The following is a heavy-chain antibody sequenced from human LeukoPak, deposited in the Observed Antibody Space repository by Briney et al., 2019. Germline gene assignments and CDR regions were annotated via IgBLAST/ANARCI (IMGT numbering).Heavy chain of an antibody. V-gene: IGHV3-33*06. Sequence: GGSLRLPCAASGFTFSSYGMHWVRQAPGKGLEWVAVIWYDGSNKYYADSVKGRFAISRDNSKNTLYLQMNSLRAEDTAVYYCAKESIWANYYDSSGYFDYWGQGTLVTVSS. CDR2: IWYDGSNK. CDR1: GFTFSSYG. J-gene: IGHJ4*02. D-gene: IGHD3-22*01. CDR3: AKESIWANYYDSSGYFDY.